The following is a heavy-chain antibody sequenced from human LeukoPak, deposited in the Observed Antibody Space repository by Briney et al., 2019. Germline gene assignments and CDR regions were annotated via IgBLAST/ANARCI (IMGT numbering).Heavy chain of an antibody. V-gene: IGHV3-23*01. J-gene: IGHJ4*02. Sequence: PGGSLRLSCAASGFTFSSYAMSWVRQVSGKGLEWVSVISGSGGSTYYADSVKGRFTISRDNSKNTLYLQMKSLRAEDTAIYYCARDKNYYDSSGRRKVTDYWGQGTLVTVSS. CDR2: ISGSGGST. CDR3: ARDKNYYDSSGRRKVTDY. D-gene: IGHD3-22*01. CDR1: GFTFSSYA.